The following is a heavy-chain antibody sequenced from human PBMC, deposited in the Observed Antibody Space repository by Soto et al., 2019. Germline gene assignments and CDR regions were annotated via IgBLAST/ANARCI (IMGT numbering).Heavy chain of an antibody. J-gene: IGHJ4*02. CDR1: GFTFSSYS. D-gene: IGHD2-15*01. Sequence: EVQLVESGGGLVQPGGSLRLSCAASGFTFSSYSINWVRQAPGKGLEWVSYINSGSSTIYYADSVKGRFTISRDNAKNSLYLQMNSLRDEDTAVYYCARDAPRCSGGSCFDFWGQGTLVTVSS. CDR3: ARDAPRCSGGSCFDF. CDR2: INSGSSTI. V-gene: IGHV3-48*02.